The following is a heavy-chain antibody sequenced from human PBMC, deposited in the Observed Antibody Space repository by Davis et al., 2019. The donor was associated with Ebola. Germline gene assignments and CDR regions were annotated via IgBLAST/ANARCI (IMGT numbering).Heavy chain of an antibody. D-gene: IGHD6-13*01. CDR3: ARPIAAAGEAFDY. CDR1: GFTFSSYG. V-gene: IGHV3-33*01. Sequence: GESLKISCAASGFTFSSYGMHWVRQAPGKGLEWVAVIWYDGSNKYYADSVKGRFTISRDNSKNTLYLQMNSLRAEDTAVYYCARPIAAAGEAFDYWGQGTLVTVSS. CDR2: IWYDGSNK. J-gene: IGHJ4*02.